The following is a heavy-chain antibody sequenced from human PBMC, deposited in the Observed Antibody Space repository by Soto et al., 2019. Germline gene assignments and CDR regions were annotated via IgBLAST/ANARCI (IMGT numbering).Heavy chain of an antibody. J-gene: IGHJ4*02. D-gene: IGHD6-13*01. Sequence: QAPLVESGGGVVQPGRSLRLSCAASGFTFSSFGMHWVRQAPGKGLEWVAVILYDGTDKYYADSVKGRFPISGDNSNNTLYSPMNSLRAEDTAVYYCAKDLGWYSRAFDYWGQGTLVTVSS. CDR1: GFTFSSFG. V-gene: IGHV3-30*18. CDR3: AKDLGWYSRAFDY. CDR2: ILYDGTDK.